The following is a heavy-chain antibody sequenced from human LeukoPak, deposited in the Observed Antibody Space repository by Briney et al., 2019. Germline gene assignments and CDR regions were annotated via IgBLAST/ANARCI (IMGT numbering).Heavy chain of an antibody. CDR3: ARVSYYYDSSGYYLYYFDY. D-gene: IGHD3-22*01. J-gene: IGHJ4*02. CDR2: IYYSGST. Sequence: SQTLSLTCTVSGGSISSGGYYWSWIRQHPGKGLEWIGYIYYSGSTNYNPSLKSRVTISVDTSKNQFSLNLSSVTAADTAVYYCARVSYYYDSSGYYLYYFDYWGQGTLVTVSS. CDR1: GGSISSGGYY. V-gene: IGHV4-31*03.